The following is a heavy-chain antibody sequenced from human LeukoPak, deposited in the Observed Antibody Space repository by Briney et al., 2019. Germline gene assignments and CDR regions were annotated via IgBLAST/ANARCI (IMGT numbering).Heavy chain of an antibody. V-gene: IGHV4-39*01. CDR1: GGSISSSSYY. D-gene: IGHD3-10*01. J-gene: IGHJ4*02. CDR3: ARAPAVPYYYGSGSYRYFDY. CDR2: IYYSGST. Sequence: SETLSLTCTVSGGSISSSSYYWGWIRQPPGKGLEWIGSIYYSGSTYYNPSLKSRVTISVDTSKNQFSLKLSSVTAADTAVYYCARAPAVPYYYGSGSYRYFDYWGQGTLVTVSS.